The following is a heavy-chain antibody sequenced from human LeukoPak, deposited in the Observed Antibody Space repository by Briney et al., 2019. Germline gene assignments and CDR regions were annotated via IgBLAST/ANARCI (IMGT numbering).Heavy chain of an antibody. CDR3: ARASTTGANLLDH. D-gene: IGHD4-17*01. CDR2: IKGDGSST. V-gene: IGHV3-74*01. CDR1: GFTFSTYW. Sequence: GGSLRLSCAASGFTFSTYWMHWVRQAPGKGLVWVARIKGDGSSTIYADSVKGRFTISRDNSKNTLYLQTSSLRVEDTAVYYCARASTTGANLLDHWGRGTLVTVSS. J-gene: IGHJ4*02.